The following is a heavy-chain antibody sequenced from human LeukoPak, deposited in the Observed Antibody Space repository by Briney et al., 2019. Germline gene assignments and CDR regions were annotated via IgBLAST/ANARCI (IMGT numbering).Heavy chain of an antibody. CDR3: AKVVAAAGTPHFDY. Sequence: GGSLRLSCAASGFTFDRSAMNWVRQAPGKGLEWVSASGTDGDTYYADSVKGRFTISRDNSKNTLYLQMNSLRAEDTAVYYCAKVVAAAGTPHFDYWGQGTLVTVSS. J-gene: IGHJ4*02. CDR1: GFTFDRSA. V-gene: IGHV3-23*01. CDR2: SGTDGDT. D-gene: IGHD6-13*01.